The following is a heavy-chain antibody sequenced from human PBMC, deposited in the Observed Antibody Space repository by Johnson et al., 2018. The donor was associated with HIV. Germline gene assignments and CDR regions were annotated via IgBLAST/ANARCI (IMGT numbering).Heavy chain of an antibody. Sequence: VQLVESGGGVVQPGGSLRLSCAASGFTFSSYDMHWVRQATGKGLEWVSAIGTSGDTYYPGSVKGRVTISKDNSKNRLYLQMNSLRAEDTAVYYCAKSALHCTNGVCRYDAFNIWGQGTMVTVSS. CDR3: AKSALHCTNGVCRYDAFNI. D-gene: IGHD2-8*01. CDR1: GFTFSSYD. V-gene: IGHV3-13*01. CDR2: IGTSGDT. J-gene: IGHJ3*02.